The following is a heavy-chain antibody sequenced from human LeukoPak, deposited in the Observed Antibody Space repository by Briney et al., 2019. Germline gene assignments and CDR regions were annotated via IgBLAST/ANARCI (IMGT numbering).Heavy chain of an antibody. CDR1: GYTFTGYY. V-gene: IGHV1-2*02. CDR2: ISPNSGGT. J-gene: IGHJ5*02. Sequence: ASVKVSCKASGYTFTGYYMHWVRQAPGQGLEWMGWISPNSGGTNYAQKFQGRVTMTRDTSISTAYMELSRLRSDDTAVYYCARERLLWFGELTNWFDPWGQGTLVTVSS. D-gene: IGHD3-10*01. CDR3: ARERLLWFGELTNWFDP.